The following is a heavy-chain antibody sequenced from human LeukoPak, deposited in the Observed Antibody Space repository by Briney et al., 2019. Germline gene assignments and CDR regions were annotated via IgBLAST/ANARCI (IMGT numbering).Heavy chain of an antibody. V-gene: IGHV3-48*04. D-gene: IGHD3-9*01. CDR1: GFTFSSYS. Sequence: PGGSLRLSCAASGFTFSSYSMKWVRQAPGKGLEWISYISSTSSTIYYADSVKGRFTISRDNAKNSLYLQMNSLRAEDTAVYYCARDPRNYDILTGTIDYWGQGTLVTVSS. CDR3: ARDPRNYDILTGTIDY. CDR2: ISSTSSTI. J-gene: IGHJ4*02.